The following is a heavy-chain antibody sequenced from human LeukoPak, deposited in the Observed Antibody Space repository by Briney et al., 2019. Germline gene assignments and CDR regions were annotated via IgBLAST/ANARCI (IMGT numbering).Heavy chain of an antibody. D-gene: IGHD3-22*01. CDR3: AGRGDTSGYYYFDY. CDR1: GFNFSDDY. CDR2: ISGGGSYT. J-gene: IGHJ4*02. Sequence: GGSLRLSCAASGFNFSDDYMTWIRQAPGKGLEWVSYISGGGSYTGYADAVKRRFTISRDNAKNSLYLQMSSLRAEDTAVYYCAGRGDTSGYYYFDYWGQGTLVTVSS. V-gene: IGHV3-11*03.